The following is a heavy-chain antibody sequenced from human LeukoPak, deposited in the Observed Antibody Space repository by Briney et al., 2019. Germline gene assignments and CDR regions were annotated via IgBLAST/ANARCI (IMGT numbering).Heavy chain of an antibody. CDR1: GFTVSSNY. J-gene: IGHJ6*02. V-gene: IGHV3-53*04. Sequence: GGSLRLSCAASGFTVSSNYMSWVRQAPGKGPEWVSVIYSGGSTYYADSVKGRFTISRHSSKNTLYPQMNSLRAEDTAVYYCARDAMVRGVSHYYYYGMDVWGQGTTVTVSS. D-gene: IGHD3-10*01. CDR2: IYSGGST. CDR3: ARDAMVRGVSHYYYYGMDV.